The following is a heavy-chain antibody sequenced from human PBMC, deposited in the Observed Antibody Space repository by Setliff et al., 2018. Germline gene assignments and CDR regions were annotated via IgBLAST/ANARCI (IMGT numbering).Heavy chain of an antibody. V-gene: IGHV4-61*09. D-gene: IGHD1-1*01. CDR2: IYTDGST. J-gene: IGHJ4*02. CDR3: ARTGTYRYFDS. Sequence: PSETLSLTCTVSGGSLSSYNYWSWIRQPAGKGLEWIGQIYTDGSTNYNPSLKSRVTISVDKSKNQFSLQLTSVTAADTAVYYCARTGTYRYFDSWGQGTRVTVS. CDR1: GGSLSSYNY.